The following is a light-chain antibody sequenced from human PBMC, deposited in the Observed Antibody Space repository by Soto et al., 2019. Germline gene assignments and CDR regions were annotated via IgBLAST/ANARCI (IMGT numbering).Light chain of an antibody. CDR3: QQYNTWPLT. CDR1: QGVTTN. Sequence: EIVMTQSPATLSVSPGERATLSCRASQGVTTNLDWYQQKPGQAPRLLIYGASTRATGIPARFSGSASGTEFILIISSLQSEDFAVYYCQQYNTWPLTFGGGTKVEIK. V-gene: IGKV3-15*01. J-gene: IGKJ4*01. CDR2: GAS.